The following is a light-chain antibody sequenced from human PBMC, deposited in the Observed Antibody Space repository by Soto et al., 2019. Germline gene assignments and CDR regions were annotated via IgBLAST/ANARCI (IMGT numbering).Light chain of an antibody. CDR1: QSISSS. V-gene: IGKV3-15*01. Sequence: EIVITQSPATLSVSPGERATLSCRASQSISSSLAWYQQKPGQAPRLLIYGEPPRATGIPARFSGSGSGTEFTLTISSLQSEDFAVYYCQQYNNGPTYTFGQGTKLEIK. CDR2: GEP. CDR3: QQYNNGPTYT. J-gene: IGKJ2*01.